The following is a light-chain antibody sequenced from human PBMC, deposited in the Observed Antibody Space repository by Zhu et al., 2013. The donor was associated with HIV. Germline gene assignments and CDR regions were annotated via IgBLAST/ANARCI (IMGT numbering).Light chain of an antibody. Sequence: QSVLTQPPSASGLPGQKVTMFCSGTTSNIGSSPVNWYQQLPGTAPKLVIYANNQRPSGVPDRFSGSKSGTSASLAISGLQFEDEADYYCASYSTTSTFLFGGGTKVTVL. CDR3: ASYSTTSTFL. V-gene: IGLV1-44*01. J-gene: IGLJ2*01. CDR2: ANN. CDR1: TSNIGSSP.